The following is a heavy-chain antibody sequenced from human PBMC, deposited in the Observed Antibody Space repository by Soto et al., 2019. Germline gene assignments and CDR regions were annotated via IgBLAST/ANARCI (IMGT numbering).Heavy chain of an antibody. Sequence: ASVKVSCKASGYTFTSYYMHWVRQSPGQGLEWMGIINPSGGSTSYAQKFQGRVTMTRDTSTSTVYMELSSLRSEDTAVYYCARSLVTMIVVVTGGMDVWGQGTTVTVSS. D-gene: IGHD3-22*01. V-gene: IGHV1-46*01. CDR3: ARSLVTMIVVVTGGMDV. CDR1: GYTFTSYY. J-gene: IGHJ6*02. CDR2: INPSGGST.